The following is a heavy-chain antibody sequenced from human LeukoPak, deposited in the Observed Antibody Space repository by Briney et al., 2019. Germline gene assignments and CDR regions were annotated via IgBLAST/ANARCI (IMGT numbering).Heavy chain of an antibody. V-gene: IGHV1-8*03. Sequence: ASVKVSCKASGYTFTSYDINWVRQATGQGLEWMGWMNPNSGNTGYAQKFQGRVTITRNTSISTAYMELSSLRSDDTAVYYCARRSYGSFDAFDIWGQGTMVTVSS. CDR2: MNPNSGNT. CDR1: GYTFTSYD. D-gene: IGHD2-15*01. CDR3: ARRSYGSFDAFDI. J-gene: IGHJ3*02.